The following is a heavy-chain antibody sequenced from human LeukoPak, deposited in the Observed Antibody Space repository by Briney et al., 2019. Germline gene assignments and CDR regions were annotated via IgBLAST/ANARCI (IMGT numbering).Heavy chain of an antibody. Sequence: VASVKVSCKVSGYTLTELSMHWVRQAPGKGLEWMGGFDPEDGETIYAQKFQGRVTMTRDTSTSTVYMELSSLRSEDTAVYYCARDPEARFLEWSYFDYWGQGTLVTVSS. CDR2: FDPEDGET. D-gene: IGHD3-3*01. CDR1: GYTLTELS. CDR3: ARDPEARFLEWSYFDY. V-gene: IGHV1-24*01. J-gene: IGHJ4*02.